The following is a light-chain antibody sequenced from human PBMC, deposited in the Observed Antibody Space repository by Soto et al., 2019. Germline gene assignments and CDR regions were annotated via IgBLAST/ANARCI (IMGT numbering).Light chain of an antibody. CDR2: GAS. J-gene: IGKJ1*01. CDR1: QSVNSSY. CDR3: QQYGSSRWT. V-gene: IGKV3-20*01. Sequence: EIVLTQSPCTLPLSPGERATLSCRASQSVNSSYLAWYQQKPGQAPRLLIYGASSRATGIPDRFSGSGSGTDFTLTISRLGPEDFAVYYCQQYGSSRWTFGQGTKVEI.